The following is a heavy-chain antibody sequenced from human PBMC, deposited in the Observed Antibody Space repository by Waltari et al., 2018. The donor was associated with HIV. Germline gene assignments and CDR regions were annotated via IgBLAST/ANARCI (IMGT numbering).Heavy chain of an antibody. V-gene: IGHV4-61*02. J-gene: IGHJ6*02. D-gene: IGHD3-3*01. CDR1: GGSISSGSYY. Sequence: QVQLQESGPGLVKPSQTLSLTCTVSGGSISSGSYYWSWIRQPAGKGLEWIGRTDTSGSPNYHPPLKSRVTISVDTSKNQFSLKRGSVTAADTAVYYCARDRSWSGYYSEYGEYYYYGMDVWGQGTTVTVSS. CDR3: ARDRSWSGYYSEYGEYYYYGMDV. CDR2: TDTSGSP.